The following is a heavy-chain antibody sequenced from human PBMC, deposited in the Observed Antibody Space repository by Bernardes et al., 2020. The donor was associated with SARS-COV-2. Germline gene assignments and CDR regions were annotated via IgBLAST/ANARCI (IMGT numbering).Heavy chain of an antibody. CDR1: GYTFSSND. CDR2: MNPNSGNT. J-gene: IGHJ4*02. V-gene: IGHV1-8*01. D-gene: IGHD3-9*01. CDR3: ARGRWVYDVLTGFYPSTTYYFDW. Sequence: ASVKVSCKASGYTFSSNDINWVRQATGQGLEWVGWMNPNSGNTSYAQNFQGRVTMTRNTSITTAYMEVSSLRSEDTAVYYCARGRWVYDVLTGFYPSTTYYFDWCGQGTPVTVPP.